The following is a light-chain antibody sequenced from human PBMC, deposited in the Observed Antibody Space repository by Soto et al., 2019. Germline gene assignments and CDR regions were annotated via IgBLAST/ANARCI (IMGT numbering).Light chain of an antibody. J-gene: IGKJ2*01. Sequence: IVLTQSPGTLSLSPLERATLSCMASQSVSSSYLAWYQQKPGQAPRLLIYGASSRATGIPDRFSGSGSGTDFTLTISRLEPEDFAVYYCQQYGSSPPYTFGQGTKVDIK. V-gene: IGKV3-20*01. CDR1: QSVSSSY. CDR2: GAS. CDR3: QQYGSSPPYT.